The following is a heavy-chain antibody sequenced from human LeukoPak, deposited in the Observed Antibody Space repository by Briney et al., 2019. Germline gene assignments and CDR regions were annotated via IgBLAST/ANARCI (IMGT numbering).Heavy chain of an antibody. CDR1: GYTFTSYG. D-gene: IGHD6-6*01. CDR3: ARYSSYDYYYYYMDV. Sequence: ASVTVSCKASGYTFTSYGISWVRQAPGQGLEWMGWISAYNGNTNYAQKLQGRVTMTTDTSTSTAYMELRSLRSDDTAVYYCARYSSYDYYYYYMDVWGKGTTVTVSS. CDR2: ISAYNGNT. J-gene: IGHJ6*03. V-gene: IGHV1-18*01.